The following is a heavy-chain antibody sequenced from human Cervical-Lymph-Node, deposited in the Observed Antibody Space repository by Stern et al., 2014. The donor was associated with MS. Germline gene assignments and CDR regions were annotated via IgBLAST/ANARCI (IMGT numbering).Heavy chain of an antibody. Sequence: QVQLVQSGAAVKKPGASVKVSCKVSGYTLSEISMHWVRQDPGNGLEWMGGFDPEHGETRYAQKFQGRVTMAEDRSTDTAYMELSSLRSEDTAVYYCATHRGRVTYYYGMDVWGQGTTVTVSS. CDR2: FDPEHGET. J-gene: IGHJ6*02. D-gene: IGHD2-21*02. CDR1: GYTLSEIS. V-gene: IGHV1-24*01. CDR3: ATHRGRVTYYYGMDV.